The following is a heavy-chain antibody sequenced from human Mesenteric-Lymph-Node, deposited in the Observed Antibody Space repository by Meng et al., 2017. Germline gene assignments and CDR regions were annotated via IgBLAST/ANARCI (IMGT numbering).Heavy chain of an antibody. J-gene: IGHJ4*02. CDR1: GGSISSYY. CDR3: AVHSGYDVSGY. D-gene: IGHD5-12*01. CDR2: IYYSGGS. V-gene: IGHV4-59*01. Sequence: GSLRLSCTVSGGSISSYYWSWIRQPPGKGLEWIGHIYYSGGSNYNPSLKSRVTISIDTSKNQFSLNLSSVTAADTAVYYCAVHSGYDVSGYWGQGTLVTVSS.